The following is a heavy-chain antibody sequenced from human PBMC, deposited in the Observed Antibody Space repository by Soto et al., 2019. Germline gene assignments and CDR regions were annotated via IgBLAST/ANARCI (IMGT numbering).Heavy chain of an antibody. Sequence: ASVKVSCKVSGYTLTELSMHWVRQAPGKGLEWMGGFDPEDGETIYAQKFQGRVTMTEDTSTDTAYMELSSLRSEDTAVYYCATTGRFEVRVTPLDYWGQGTLVTVSS. D-gene: IGHD2-21*02. J-gene: IGHJ4*02. CDR3: ATTGRFEVRVTPLDY. CDR1: GYTLTELS. CDR2: FDPEDGET. V-gene: IGHV1-24*01.